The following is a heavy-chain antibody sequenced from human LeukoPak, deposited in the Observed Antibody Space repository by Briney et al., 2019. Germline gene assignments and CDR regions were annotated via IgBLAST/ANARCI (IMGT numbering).Heavy chain of an antibody. D-gene: IGHD2-21*01. CDR1: GGTFSSYA. J-gene: IGHJ4*02. CDR3: ARGPLGDPAHFDY. Sequence: ASVKVSCKASGGTFSSYAISWVRQAPGQGLEWMGGIIPIFGTANYAQKFQGRVTITADESTRTAYMELSSLRSEDAAVYYCARGPLGDPAHFDYWGQGTLVTVSS. V-gene: IGHV1-69*01. CDR2: IIPIFGTA.